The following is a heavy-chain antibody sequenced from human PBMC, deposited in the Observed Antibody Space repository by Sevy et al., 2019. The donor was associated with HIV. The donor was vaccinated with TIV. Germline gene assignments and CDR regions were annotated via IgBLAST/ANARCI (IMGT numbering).Heavy chain of an antibody. Sequence: GGSLRLSCAASGFTFSYYAMSWVRQAPGKGLEWVSVISGSGGRAFYADSVKGRFTISRDNSKNTLYLHMNSLRAEDTAVYYRARDGDWGGEFYYYYTDVWGKGTTVTVSS. CDR3: ARDGDWGGEFYYYYTDV. J-gene: IGHJ6*03. V-gene: IGHV3-23*01. CDR2: ISGSGGRA. D-gene: IGHD3-16*01. CDR1: GFTFSYYA.